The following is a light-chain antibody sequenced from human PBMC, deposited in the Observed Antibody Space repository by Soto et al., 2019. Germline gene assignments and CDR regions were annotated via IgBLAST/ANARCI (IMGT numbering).Light chain of an antibody. V-gene: IGKV1-5*01. CDR3: QHYNPYSGP. Sequence: DIHMTQSPSTLSASVGDRVTITCRASQNIRTWLSWYQQKPGKAPNLLIFDASSLHSGVPSRFSGSGSGTEFTLTITSLQPDDFATYYCQHYNPYSGPFGQGTKVDIK. J-gene: IGKJ1*01. CDR1: QNIRTW. CDR2: DAS.